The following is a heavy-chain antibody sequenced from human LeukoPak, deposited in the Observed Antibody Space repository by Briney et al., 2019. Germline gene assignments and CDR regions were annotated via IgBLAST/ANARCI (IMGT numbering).Heavy chain of an antibody. V-gene: IGHV3-30*18. CDR3: AKDYGVQLYDAFDI. D-gene: IGHD5-18*01. J-gene: IGHJ3*02. Sequence: PGRSLRLSCAASGFTFSSYGMHWVRQAPGKGLEWVAVISYDGSNKYYADSVKGRFTISRDNSKNTLYLQMNSLRAEDTAVYYCAKDYGVQLYDAFDIWGQGTMVTVSS. CDR1: GFTFSSYG. CDR2: ISYDGSNK.